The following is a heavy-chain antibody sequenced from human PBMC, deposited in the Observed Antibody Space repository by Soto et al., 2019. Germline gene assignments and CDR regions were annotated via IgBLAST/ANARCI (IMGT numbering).Heavy chain of an antibody. D-gene: IGHD3-9*01. V-gene: IGHV3-23*01. CDR3: AKDPGSRRYDIDY. CDR1: GFTFSNYA. CDR2: ISGSGGSA. Sequence: SLRLSCAASGFTFSNYAVTWVRQAPGKGLEWVSTISGSGGSAYYADSVKGRFTISRDNSKNTLYLQMNSLRAEDTAVYYCAKDPGSRRYDIDYCGQGPLVTVSS. J-gene: IGHJ4*02.